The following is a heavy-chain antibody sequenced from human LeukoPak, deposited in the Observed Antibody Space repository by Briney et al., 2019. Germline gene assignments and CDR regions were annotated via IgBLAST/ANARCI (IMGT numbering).Heavy chain of an antibody. CDR2: ISSSSSYI. V-gene: IGHV3-21*04. CDR3: ARQASAYSHPYDY. CDR1: GFTFSSYS. Sequence: GGSLRLSCAASGFTFSSYSMNWVRQAPGKGLEWVSSISSSSSYIYYADSVKGRFTISRDNAKNSLYLQMNSLRAEDTAVYYCARQASAYSHPYDYWGQGTLVTVSS. J-gene: IGHJ4*02. D-gene: IGHD4/OR15-4a*01.